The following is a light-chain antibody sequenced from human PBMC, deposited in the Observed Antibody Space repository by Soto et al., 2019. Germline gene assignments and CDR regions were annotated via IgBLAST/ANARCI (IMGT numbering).Light chain of an antibody. Sequence: QSFLTQPASVSGSPGQSIAISCTGTSSDVGTSNHVAWYQQHPGKAPQLIIYAVSNRPSGLSNRFSASKSGNAASLTISGHQAQDVLEYNSCTYITSITLVFGTGPKVTAL. V-gene: IGLV2-14*01. CDR3: CTYITSITLV. CDR2: AVS. CDR1: SSDVGTSNH. J-gene: IGLJ1*01.